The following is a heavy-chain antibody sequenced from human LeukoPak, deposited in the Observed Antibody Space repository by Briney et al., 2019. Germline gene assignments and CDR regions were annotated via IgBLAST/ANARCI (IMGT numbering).Heavy chain of an antibody. J-gene: IGHJ6*02. CDR3: ARARYCSGGSCYYGLDV. Sequence: SQTLSLTCGISGDSFFSNSAAWNWIRQSPSRGLEWLGRTYYRSKWFNDYALSVKSRITINPDTSKNQLSLHLTSVTPEDTAVYYCARARYCSGGSCYYGLDVWGQGTTVTVSS. CDR2: TYYRSKWFN. D-gene: IGHD2-15*01. V-gene: IGHV6-1*01. CDR1: GDSFFSNSAA.